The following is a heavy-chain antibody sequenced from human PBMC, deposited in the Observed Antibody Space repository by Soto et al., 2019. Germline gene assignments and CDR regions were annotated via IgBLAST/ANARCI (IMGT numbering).Heavy chain of an antibody. D-gene: IGHD6-19*01. CDR3: ASQKEYSSGWNDY. Sequence: QLQLQESGPGLVKPSETLSLTCSVSGGSISSSSYYWGWIRQPPGKGLEWIGSIYYSGSTYYNPSLKSRVTRSVDTSKNQFSLKLTSVTAADTAVFYCASQKEYSSGWNDYWGQGTLVTVSS. CDR2: IYYSGST. J-gene: IGHJ4*02. V-gene: IGHV4-39*01. CDR1: GGSISSSSYY.